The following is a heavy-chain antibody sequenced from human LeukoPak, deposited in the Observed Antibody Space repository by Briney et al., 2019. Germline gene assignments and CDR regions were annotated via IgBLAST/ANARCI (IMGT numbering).Heavy chain of an antibody. V-gene: IGHV4-39*07. CDR3: ARLSVVVPFNYYYYYMDV. Sequence: SETLSLTCTVSGGSIRNSGYYWGWIRRPPGKGLEWIGSMYYSGSTYYNPSLKSRVTISVDTSKNQFSLKLSSVTAADTAVYYCARLSVVVPFNYYYYYMDVWGKGTTVTISS. J-gene: IGHJ6*03. D-gene: IGHD2-15*01. CDR1: GGSIRNSGYY. CDR2: MYYSGST.